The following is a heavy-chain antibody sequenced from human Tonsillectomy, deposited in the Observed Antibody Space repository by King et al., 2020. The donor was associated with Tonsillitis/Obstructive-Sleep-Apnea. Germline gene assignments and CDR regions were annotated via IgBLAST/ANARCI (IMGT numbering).Heavy chain of an antibody. V-gene: IGHV3-30*18. Sequence: VQLVESGGGVVQPGRSLRLSCAASGFTFSTYGIHWVRQAPGKGLEWVAVISYDGGYKYYADSVKGRFTISRDNSKNTLFLQMNSLRAEDTAVYYCVKGGLYDFWSGSHLDDAFDIWGQGTKVTVSS. J-gene: IGHJ3*02. CDR3: VKGGLYDFWSGSHLDDAFDI. CDR2: ISYDGGYK. D-gene: IGHD3-3*01. CDR1: GFTFSTYG.